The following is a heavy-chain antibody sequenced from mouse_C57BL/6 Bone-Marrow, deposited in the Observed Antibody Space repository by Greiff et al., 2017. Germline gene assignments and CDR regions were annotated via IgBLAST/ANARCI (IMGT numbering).Heavy chain of an antibody. V-gene: IGHV1-47*01. Sequence: VQLQQSGAELVKPGASVTMSCKASGYTFTTYPIEWMKQNHGKSLEWIGNFHPYNDDTKYNEKFKGKATLTVEKSSSTVYLELSRLTSDSSAVYYCARGGNYGGYYFDYWGQGTTLTVSS. CDR3: ARGGNYGGYYFDY. J-gene: IGHJ2*01. CDR2: FHPYNDDT. D-gene: IGHD2-1*01. CDR1: GYTFTTYP.